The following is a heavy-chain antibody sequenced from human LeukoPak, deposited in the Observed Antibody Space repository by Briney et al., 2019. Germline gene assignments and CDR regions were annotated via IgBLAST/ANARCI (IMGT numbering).Heavy chain of an antibody. Sequence: SQTLSLTCAISGDSVSSNSAAWNWIRQSPSRGLEWRGRTYYRSKWYNDYAVSVKSRITINPDTSKNQFSLQLNSVTPEDTAVYYCAREVTMVRGVIIIPYYYYGMDVWGKGTTVTVSS. CDR3: AREVTMVRGVIIIPYYYYGMDV. J-gene: IGHJ6*04. CDR2: TYYRSKWYN. V-gene: IGHV6-1*01. D-gene: IGHD3-10*01. CDR1: GDSVSSNSAA.